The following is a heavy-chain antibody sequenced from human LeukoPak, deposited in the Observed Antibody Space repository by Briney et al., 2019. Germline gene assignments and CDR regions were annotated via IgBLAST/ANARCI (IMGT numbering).Heavy chain of an antibody. J-gene: IGHJ4*02. CDR3: ARDNYYGSGSYRDY. V-gene: IGHV1-69*04. CDR2: IIPILGIA. CDR1: GGTFSSYA. D-gene: IGHD3-10*01. Sequence: SVTVSCKASGGTFSSYAISWVRQAPGQGLEWTGRIIPILGIANYAQKFQGRVTITADKSTSTAYMEPSSLRSEDTAVYYCARDNYYGSGSYRDYWGQGTLVTVSS.